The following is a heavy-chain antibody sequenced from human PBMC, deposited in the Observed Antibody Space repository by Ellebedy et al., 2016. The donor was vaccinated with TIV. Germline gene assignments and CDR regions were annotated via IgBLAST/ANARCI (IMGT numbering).Heavy chain of an antibody. CDR3: ARHVEMEWLLSPVYGMDV. CDR1: DGSISSSSYY. CDR2: IYYSGRT. Sequence: SETLSLTCTVSDGSISSSSYYWGGFRQPPGRGLEWIGRIYYSGRTYYNPSLKSRVTISVDTSKNQFSLKLSSVTAADTAVYYCARHVEMEWLLSPVYGMDVWGQGTTVTVSS. J-gene: IGHJ6*02. D-gene: IGHD3-3*01. V-gene: IGHV4-39*01.